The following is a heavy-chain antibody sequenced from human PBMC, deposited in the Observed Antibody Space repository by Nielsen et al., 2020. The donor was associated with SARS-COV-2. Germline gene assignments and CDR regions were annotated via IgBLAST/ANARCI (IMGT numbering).Heavy chain of an antibody. CDR1: GYSFTSYW. CDR3: ARHLLYGGGTAMGDLGY. V-gene: IGHV5-10-1*01. Sequence: KVSCKGSGYSFTSYWISWVRQMPGKGLEWMGRIDPSDSYTNYSPSFQGHVAISADKSISTAYLQWSSLKASDTAMYYCARHLLYGGGTAMGDLGYWGQGTLVTVSS. J-gene: IGHJ4*02. D-gene: IGHD5-18*01. CDR2: IDPSDSYT.